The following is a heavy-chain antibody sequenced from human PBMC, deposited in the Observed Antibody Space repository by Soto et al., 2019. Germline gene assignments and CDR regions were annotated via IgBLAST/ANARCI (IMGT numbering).Heavy chain of an antibody. Sequence: QAQVVQSGPEVKKPGASVKVSCKASGYSFTTYGITWVRQAPGEGLEWMGWITTHNGKTEYGQAYQGRVTMTTDTSSNTAYMELRGLRSDDTAIYYCARVIIPVAISNYYYFGMDVWGQGTSVTVSS. CDR1: GYSFTTYG. V-gene: IGHV1-18*04. J-gene: IGHJ6*02. CDR2: ITTHNGKT. CDR3: ARVIIPVAISNYYYFGMDV. D-gene: IGHD2-2*02.